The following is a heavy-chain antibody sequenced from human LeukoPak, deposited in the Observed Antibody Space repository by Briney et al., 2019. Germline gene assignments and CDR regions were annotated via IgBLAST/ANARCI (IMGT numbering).Heavy chain of an antibody. Sequence: SQTLSLTCTVSGGSISHYYWNWIRQPPGKGLEGVGDIYYSGSTNYNPSLKSRVNISLDTSKNHFSLKLSSVTTADTAVYFCARGVGIAAAGKFDYWGQGTLVTVSS. CDR2: IYYSGST. V-gene: IGHV4-59*01. J-gene: IGHJ4*02. D-gene: IGHD6-13*01. CDR1: GGSISHYY. CDR3: ARGVGIAAAGKFDY.